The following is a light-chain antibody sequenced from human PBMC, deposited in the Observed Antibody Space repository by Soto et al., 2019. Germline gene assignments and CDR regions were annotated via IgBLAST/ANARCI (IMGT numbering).Light chain of an antibody. CDR2: VES. Sequence: EMVLTQSPATLSLSPGERATISCRASQSVSRDLAWYQQKPGQAPRLLINVESTRATGIPDRFSGSGSGTDFNLTIKSREPEDVAVNYCYQKSTPPPLTFGQGTRVDIK. V-gene: IGKV3-20*01. CDR1: QSVSRD. J-gene: IGKJ5*01. CDR3: YQKSTPPPLT.